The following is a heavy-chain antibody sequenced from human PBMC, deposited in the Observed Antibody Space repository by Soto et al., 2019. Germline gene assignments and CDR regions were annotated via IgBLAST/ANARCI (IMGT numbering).Heavy chain of an antibody. J-gene: IGHJ4*01. CDR1: GGSITTGDNC. CDR2: IRHSGST. D-gene: IGHD5-18*01. CDR3: ARGARGYTYGPYYFDH. Sequence: PSETLSLTCAVSGGSITTGDNCWAWIRQTPGRSLESSANIRHSGSTYNNTSLKRRGTISRETSKNQFSLRPASVAAADTGVYYCARGARGYTYGPYYFDHWGPRTLVTVSS. V-gene: IGHV4-30-2*01.